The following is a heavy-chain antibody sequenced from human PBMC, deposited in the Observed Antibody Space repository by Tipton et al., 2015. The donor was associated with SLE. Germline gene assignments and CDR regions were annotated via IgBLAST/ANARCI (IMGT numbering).Heavy chain of an antibody. CDR1: GGSISSGGYS. CDR3: AREIAYGAFDI. J-gene: IGHJ3*02. D-gene: IGHD2-21*01. CDR2: IYYSGST. Sequence: TLSLTCAVSGGSISSGGYSWSWIRQPPGKGLEWIGYIYYSGSTNYNPSLKSRVTISVDTSKNQFSLKLSSVTAADTAVYYCAREIAYGAFDIWGQGTMVTVSS. V-gene: IGHV4-61*08.